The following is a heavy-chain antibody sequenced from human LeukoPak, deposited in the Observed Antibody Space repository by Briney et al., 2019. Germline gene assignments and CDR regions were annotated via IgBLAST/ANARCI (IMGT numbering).Heavy chain of an antibody. V-gene: IGHV3-66*01. D-gene: IGHD4-17*01. CDR1: GFTVSSNY. J-gene: IGHJ6*02. Sequence: GGSLRLSCAASGFTVSSNYMSWVRQAPGKGLEWVSVIYSGGSTYYADSVKGRFTISRDNSKNTLYLQMNSLRAEDTAVYYCAGTDYGDYSTGYYGMGVWGQGTMVTVSS. CDR3: AGTDYGDYSTGYYGMGV. CDR2: IYSGGST.